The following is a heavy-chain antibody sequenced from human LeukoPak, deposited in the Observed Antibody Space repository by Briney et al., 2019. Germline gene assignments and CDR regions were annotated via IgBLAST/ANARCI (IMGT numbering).Heavy chain of an antibody. CDR1: GFTFSDHY. CDR3: ARLHDSSLDF. Sequence: PGGSLRLSCAVSGFTFSDHYTSWMRQAPGKGLEWVSYIGTSGSKIYYVDPVKGRLTVSRDNAKNSVYLQMNSLRAEDTAVYYCARLHDSSLDFWGQGALVTVSS. D-gene: IGHD5-18*01. V-gene: IGHV3-11*01. CDR2: IGTSGSKI. J-gene: IGHJ4*02.